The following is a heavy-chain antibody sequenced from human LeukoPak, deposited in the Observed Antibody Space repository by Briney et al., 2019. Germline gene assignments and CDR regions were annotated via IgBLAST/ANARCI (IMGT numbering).Heavy chain of an antibody. Sequence: GASVKVSCKASGYTFTSYYMHWVRQAPGQGLEWMGIINPSGGSTSYAQKFQGRVTMTRDMSTSTVYMELSSLRSEDTAVYYCAGGGYSGSYYYYYYMDVWGKGTTVTVSS. CDR2: INPSGGST. D-gene: IGHD1-26*01. V-gene: IGHV1-46*01. CDR1: GYTFTSYY. J-gene: IGHJ6*03. CDR3: AGGGYSGSYYYYYYMDV.